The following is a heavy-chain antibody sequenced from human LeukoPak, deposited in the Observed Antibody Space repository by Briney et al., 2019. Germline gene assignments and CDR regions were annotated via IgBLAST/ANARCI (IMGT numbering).Heavy chain of an antibody. V-gene: IGHV3-30-3*01. CDR1: GFTFSTYP. CDR3: ARDRLDITVAGTVDY. Sequence: QPGGSLRLSCAASGFTFSTYPMHWVRQAPGKGLEWVAVISYDGSNTYYADSVKGRFTISRDNSKNTLYLQMDSLRAEDTAVYYCARDRLDITVAGTVDYWGQGTLVTVSS. J-gene: IGHJ4*02. D-gene: IGHD6-19*01. CDR2: ISYDGSNT.